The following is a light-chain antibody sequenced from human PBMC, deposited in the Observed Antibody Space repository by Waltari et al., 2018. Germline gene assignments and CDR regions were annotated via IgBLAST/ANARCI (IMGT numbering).Light chain of an antibody. V-gene: IGKV3-20*01. CDR1: QSVSSTH. J-gene: IGKJ1*01. CDR2: HTS. Sequence: EIVLTQSPGTLSLSPGERATLSCRASQSVSSTHLAWYQQKPGQAPRLLIYHTSSRATGIPDRFSGSGSGTDFTLTFSRLEPEDFAVYYCQQYGTSPRTFGQGTKVEIK. CDR3: QQYGTSPRT.